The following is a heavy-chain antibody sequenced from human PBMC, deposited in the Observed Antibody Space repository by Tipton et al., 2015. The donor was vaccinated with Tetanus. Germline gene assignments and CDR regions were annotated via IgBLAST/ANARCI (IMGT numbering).Heavy chain of an antibody. CDR3: ARHNSGYFTFFDS. V-gene: IGHV4-39*01. CDR1: SVSIADNTNY. J-gene: IGHJ4*02. Sequence: TLSLTCTVSSVSIADNTNYWGWIRQPPGKGLEWIGGIYSSGDTYSNPSLKSRVTMSVDTSGNQFSLRLGSVTAADTAEYYCARHNSGYFTFFDSWGQGILVTVSS. CDR2: IYSSGDT. D-gene: IGHD3-3*01.